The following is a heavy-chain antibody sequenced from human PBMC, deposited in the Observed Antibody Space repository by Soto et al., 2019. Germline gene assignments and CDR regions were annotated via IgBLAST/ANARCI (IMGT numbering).Heavy chain of an antibody. Sequence: PSETLSLTCTVSGGSISSYYWSWIRQPPGKGLEWIGYIYYSGSTNYNPSLKSRVTISVDTSKNQFSLKLSSVTAADTAVYYCARQKGYYYGSGTLSNFDYWGQGTLVTVSS. CDR1: GGSISSYY. CDR2: IYYSGST. V-gene: IGHV4-59*01. J-gene: IGHJ4*02. CDR3: ARQKGYYYGSGTLSNFDY. D-gene: IGHD3-10*01.